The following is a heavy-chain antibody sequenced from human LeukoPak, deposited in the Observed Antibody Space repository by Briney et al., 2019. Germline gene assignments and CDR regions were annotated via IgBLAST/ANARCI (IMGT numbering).Heavy chain of an antibody. Sequence: PGGSLRLSCAASGFSFSSYSMNWVRQAPGKGLEWVSSISSSSSYIYYADSVKGRFTISRDNAKNSLYLQMNSLRAEDTAVYYCARGSSWYLNYFDYWGQGTLVTVSS. V-gene: IGHV3-21*04. CDR1: GFSFSSYS. J-gene: IGHJ4*02. D-gene: IGHD6-13*01. CDR3: ARGSSWYLNYFDY. CDR2: ISSSSSYI.